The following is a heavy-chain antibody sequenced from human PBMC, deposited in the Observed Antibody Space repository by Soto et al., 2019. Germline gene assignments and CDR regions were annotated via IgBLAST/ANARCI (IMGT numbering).Heavy chain of an antibody. J-gene: IGHJ6*03. CDR3: ARGLVRGPRGYYYYYMDV. CDR2: MSANSGNT. Sequence: ASVKVSCKASGYTFTCYGISWVRQAPGQGLEWMGWMSANSGNTSYAQKLQGRVTMTRNTSISTAYMELSSLRSEDTAVYYCARGLVRGPRGYYYYYMDVWGKGTTVTVSS. CDR1: GYTFTCYG. D-gene: IGHD3-10*02. V-gene: IGHV1-8*02.